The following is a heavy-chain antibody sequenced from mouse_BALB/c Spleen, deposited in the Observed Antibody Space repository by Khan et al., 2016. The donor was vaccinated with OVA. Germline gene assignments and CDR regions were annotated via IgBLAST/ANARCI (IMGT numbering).Heavy chain of an antibody. CDR1: GFTFSTYG. CDR3: ARLAYYYDSGGFAY. CDR2: INTGGAYT. Sequence: EVELVESGGDFVRPGGSLKLSCAASGFTFSTYGMSWVRQTPDKRLEWVATINTGGAYTYYPESVKGRSTISRDNAKNTLYLQLSSLKSEDTAIYYCARLAYYYDSGGFAYWGQGTLVTVSA. V-gene: IGHV5-6*01. D-gene: IGHD1-1*01. J-gene: IGHJ3*01.